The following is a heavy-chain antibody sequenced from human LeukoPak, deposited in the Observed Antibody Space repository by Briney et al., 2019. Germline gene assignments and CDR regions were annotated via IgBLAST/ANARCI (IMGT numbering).Heavy chain of an antibody. Sequence: ASVKVSCKASGYRFTSYGISWVRQAPGQGLEWMGWISAYNGNTNYVQKLQGRVTMTTDTSTSTAYMELRSLRSDDTAVYYCERDRVSLWFGELLYWGQGTLVTVSS. D-gene: IGHD3-10*01. V-gene: IGHV1-18*01. J-gene: IGHJ4*02. CDR1: GYRFTSYG. CDR3: ERDRVSLWFGELLY. CDR2: ISAYNGNT.